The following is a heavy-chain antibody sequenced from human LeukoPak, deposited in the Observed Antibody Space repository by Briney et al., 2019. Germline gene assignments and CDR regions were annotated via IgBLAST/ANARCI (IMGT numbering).Heavy chain of an antibody. V-gene: IGHV3-30-3*01. Sequence: PGGSLRLSCAASGFIFSSYAMYWVRQAPGKGLEWVAVISYDGSNKDYADSVKGRFTISRDNSKNTLYLQMNSLGVEDTAVYYCARIRGYGSGRYIPKLGMDVWGQGTTVTVS. D-gene: IGHD3-10*01. J-gene: IGHJ6*02. CDR3: ARIRGYGSGRYIPKLGMDV. CDR1: GFIFSSYA. CDR2: ISYDGSNK.